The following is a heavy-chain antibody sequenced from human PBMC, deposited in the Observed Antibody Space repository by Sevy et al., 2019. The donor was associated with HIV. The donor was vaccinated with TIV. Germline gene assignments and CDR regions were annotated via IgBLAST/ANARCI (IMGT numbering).Heavy chain of an antibody. CDR2: LIPIFRTS. J-gene: IGHJ3*02. V-gene: IGHV1-69*13. CDR1: GGNLHNYG. Sequence: ASVKVSCKASGGNLHNYGINWVRQAPGQGLEWMGGLIPIFRTSTYAQNFRARITFAAAEATSTFYLEMSSLRADDTAVVYCSRDRGPAAISDAFDIWGQGTMVTVSS. CDR3: SRDRGPAAISDAFDI. D-gene: IGHD2-2*02.